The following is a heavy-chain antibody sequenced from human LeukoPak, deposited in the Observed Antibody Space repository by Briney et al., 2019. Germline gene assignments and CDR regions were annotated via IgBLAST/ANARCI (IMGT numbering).Heavy chain of an antibody. CDR1: GYTFTSYG. CDR2: ISAYNGNT. V-gene: IGHV1-18*01. CDR3: AILGRLRYFDWLLDY. J-gene: IGHJ4*02. Sequence: ASVKVSCKASGYTFTSYGINWVRQAPGQGLEWMGWISAYNGNTSYAQKPQGRVTMTTDTSTSTAYMELRSLRSDDTAVYYCAILGRLRYFDWLLDYWGQGTLVTVSS. D-gene: IGHD3-9*01.